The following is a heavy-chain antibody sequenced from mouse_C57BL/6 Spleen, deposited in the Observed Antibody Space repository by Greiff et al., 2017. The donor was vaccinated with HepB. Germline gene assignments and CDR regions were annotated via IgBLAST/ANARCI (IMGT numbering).Heavy chain of an antibody. D-gene: IGHD2-4*01. CDR3: ARHYYEYDGGLDYYAMDY. V-gene: IGHV1-54*01. Sequence: QVQLQQSGAELVRPGTSVKVSCKASGYTFTNYLIEWVKQRPGQGLEWIGVINPGSGGTNYNEKFKGKATLTADKSSRTAYMALRSLTSEDSAVYFCARHYYEYDGGLDYYAMDYWGQGTSVTVSS. CDR1: GYTFTNYL. CDR2: INPGSGGT. J-gene: IGHJ4*01.